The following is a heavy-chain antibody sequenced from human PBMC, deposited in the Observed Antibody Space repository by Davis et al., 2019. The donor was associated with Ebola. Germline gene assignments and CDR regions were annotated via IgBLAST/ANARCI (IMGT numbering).Heavy chain of an antibody. CDR3: ARGRVYSSPSPPMY. CDR2: ISGSGGST. CDR1: GFTFSSYA. Sequence: ESLKISCAASGFTFSSYAMSWVRQAPGKGLEWVSAISGSGGSTYYADSVKGRFTISRDNSKNTLYLQMNSLRAEDTAVYYCARGRVYSSPSPPMYWGQGTLVTVSS. J-gene: IGHJ4*02. D-gene: IGHD6-6*01. V-gene: IGHV3-23*01.